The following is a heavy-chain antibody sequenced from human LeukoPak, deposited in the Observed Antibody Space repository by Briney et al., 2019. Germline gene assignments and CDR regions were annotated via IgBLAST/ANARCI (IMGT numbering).Heavy chain of an antibody. D-gene: IGHD3-22*01. Sequence: GASVKVSCKASGGTFSSYAISWVRQAPGQGLEWMGGIIPIFGTANYAQKFQGRVTITADKSTSTAYMELSSLRSEDTAVYYCARAYYYDSSGRENDAFDIWGQGTMVTVSS. CDR2: IIPIFGTA. CDR1: GGTFSSYA. CDR3: ARAYYYDSSGRENDAFDI. V-gene: IGHV1-69*06. J-gene: IGHJ3*02.